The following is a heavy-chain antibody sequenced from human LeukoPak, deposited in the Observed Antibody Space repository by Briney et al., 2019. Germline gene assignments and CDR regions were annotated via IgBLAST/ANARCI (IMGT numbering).Heavy chain of an antibody. CDR1: GFTFRNAW. Sequence: GGSLRLSCAASGFTFRNAWMSWVRQAPGKGLEWVGRIKSKTDGGTTDYAAPVKGRFTLRRDDSKNTLYLQMNSHKTEDTAVYYCTTDTTRGFHAGRDYWGQGTLVTVSS. J-gene: IGHJ4*02. CDR3: TTDTTRGFHAGRDY. V-gene: IGHV3-15*01. CDR2: IKSKTDGGTT. D-gene: IGHD1-1*01.